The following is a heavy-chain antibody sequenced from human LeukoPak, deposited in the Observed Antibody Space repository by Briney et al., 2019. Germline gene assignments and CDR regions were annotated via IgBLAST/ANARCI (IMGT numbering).Heavy chain of an antibody. Sequence: SETLSLTCTVSGGSISSYYWSWIRQPAGKGLEWIGRIYTSGSTNYNPSLKSRATMSVDTSKNQFSLKLSSVTAADTAVYYCARDRRYYYDSTWAFDIWGQGTMVTVSS. V-gene: IGHV4-4*07. CDR3: ARDRRYYYDSTWAFDI. J-gene: IGHJ3*02. CDR2: IYTSGST. D-gene: IGHD3-22*01. CDR1: GGSISSYY.